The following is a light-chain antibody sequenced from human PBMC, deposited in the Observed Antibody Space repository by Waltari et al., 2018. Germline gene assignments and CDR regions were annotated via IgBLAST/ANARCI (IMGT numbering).Light chain of an antibody. CDR1: QGVGTN. CDR2: DAS. Sequence: EIVMTQSPATLSVSPGEGVTLSCRASQGVGTNIAWYQQRPGQAPMLLIYDASTRASGVPARFSGSGAGAEFTLIISNLQSEDLALYFCQQYRDWYSFGQGTKLQIK. J-gene: IGKJ2*01. CDR3: QQYRDWYS. V-gene: IGKV3-15*01.